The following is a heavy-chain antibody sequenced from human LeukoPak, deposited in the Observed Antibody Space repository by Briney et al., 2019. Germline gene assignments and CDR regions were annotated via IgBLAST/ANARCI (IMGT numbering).Heavy chain of an antibody. CDR2: ISSSGSYI. J-gene: IGHJ4*02. CDR3: ARDPLYCSSTSCFFDY. D-gene: IGHD2-2*01. CDR1: GFTFSSYS. V-gene: IGHV3-21*01. Sequence: GGSLRLSCAASGFTFSSYSMNWVRQAPGKWLEWVSSISSSGSYIYYADSVKGRFPISRDNAKNSLYLQMNSLRAEDTAVYYCARDPLYCSSTSCFFDYWGQGTLVTVSS.